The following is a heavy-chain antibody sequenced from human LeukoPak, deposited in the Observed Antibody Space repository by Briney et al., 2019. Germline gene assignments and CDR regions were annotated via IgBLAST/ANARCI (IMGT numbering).Heavy chain of an antibody. V-gene: IGHV4-34*01. CDR3: ARRIPFSWRFDP. J-gene: IGHJ5*02. Sequence: GSLRLPCAASGFTFSSYGMHWVRQAPRKGLEWFGEINHSGSTNYNPSLKSRVPISVDTSKKQFSLKLSSVTASDTAVYYFARRIPFSWRFDPWGKGTLVTVSS. CDR1: GFTFSSYG. CDR2: INHSGST. D-gene: IGHD3-16*01.